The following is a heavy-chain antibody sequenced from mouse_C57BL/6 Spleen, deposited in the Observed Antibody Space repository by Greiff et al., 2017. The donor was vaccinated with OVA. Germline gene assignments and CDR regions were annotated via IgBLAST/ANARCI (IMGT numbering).Heavy chain of an antibody. V-gene: IGHV5-6*02. CDR3: ARRGDSDHFDY. J-gene: IGHJ2*01. CDR1: GFTFSSYG. CDR2: ISSGGSYT. Sequence: EVMLVESGGDLVKPGGSLKLSCAASGFTFSSYGMSWVRQTPDKRLEWVATISSGGSYTYYPDSVKGRFTISRDNAKNTLYLQMSSLKSEDTAMYYCARRGDSDHFDYWGQGTTLTVSS. D-gene: IGHD3-3*01.